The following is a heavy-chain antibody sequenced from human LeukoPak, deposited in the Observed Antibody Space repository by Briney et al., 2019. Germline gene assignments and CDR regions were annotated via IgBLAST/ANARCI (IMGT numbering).Heavy chain of an antibody. CDR3: ARDPRGLIVGYYYYNMDV. J-gene: IGHJ6*02. Sequence: KPGGSLRLSCTASGFTFSTYSMNWVRQAPGKGLEWVSSISGSSTFISYADSVKGRFTISRDNAKNSLYLQMNSLRAEDTAVYYCARDPRGLIVGYYYYNMDVWGQGTTVTVSS. CDR2: ISGSSTFI. V-gene: IGHV3-21*01. CDR1: GFTFSTYS. D-gene: IGHD3-10*01.